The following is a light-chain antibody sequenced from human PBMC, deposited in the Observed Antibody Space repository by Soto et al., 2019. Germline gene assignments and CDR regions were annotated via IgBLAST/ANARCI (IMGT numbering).Light chain of an antibody. Sequence: DIVLTQSPGTLSLSPGERATLSCRASQIISSTYLGWYQQKPGQAPRLLIYGASSRATGIPDRFSGSGSGTDFTLTIIRLDPEDFAVYYCQHYGTSLYTFGQGTKLEIK. CDR3: QHYGTSLYT. CDR2: GAS. CDR1: QIISSTY. V-gene: IGKV3-20*01. J-gene: IGKJ2*01.